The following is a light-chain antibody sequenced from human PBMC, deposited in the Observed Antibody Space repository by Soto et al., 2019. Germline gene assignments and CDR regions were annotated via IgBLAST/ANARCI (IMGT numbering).Light chain of an antibody. J-gene: IGLJ2*01. CDR2: EVN. V-gene: IGLV2-23*02. Sequence: QSVLTQPASVSGSPGQSITISCTGTSSDVGSNNLVSWYQQHPGKAPKLMIYEVNKWPAGVSNRFSGSKSGNTASLTISGLQAEDEADYYCCSFAGSATWIFGGGTKLTVL. CDR3: CSFAGSATWI. CDR1: SSDVGSNNL.